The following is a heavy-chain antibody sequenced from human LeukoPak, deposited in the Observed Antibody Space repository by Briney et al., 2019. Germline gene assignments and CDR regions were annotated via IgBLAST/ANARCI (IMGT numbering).Heavy chain of an antibody. V-gene: IGHV3-9*01. D-gene: IGHD6-19*01. CDR2: ISWNSGSI. CDR1: GFTFDDYA. Sequence: GGSLRLSCAASGFTFDDYAMHWVRQAPGKGLEGVSGISWNSGSIGYADSVKGRFTISRDNAKNSLYLQINSLRAEDTALYYCAKDKSYSSGWYAFDYWGQGTLVTVSS. CDR3: AKDKSYSSGWYAFDY. J-gene: IGHJ4*02.